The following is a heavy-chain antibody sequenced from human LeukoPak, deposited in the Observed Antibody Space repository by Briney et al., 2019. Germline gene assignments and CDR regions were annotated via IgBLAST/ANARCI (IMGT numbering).Heavy chain of an antibody. V-gene: IGHV3-48*02. D-gene: IGHD5-24*01. CDR1: GFTFSSYS. J-gene: IGHJ4*02. Sequence: GGSLRLSCAASGFTFSSYSMTWVRQAPGKGLEWVSYITSTSSTVYYADSVKGRFTVSRDSAKNSQYLQMNSLRDEDTAMFYCARVGDGYSVNYFDYWGQGTLVTVSS. CDR3: ARVGDGYSVNYFDY. CDR2: ITSTSSTV.